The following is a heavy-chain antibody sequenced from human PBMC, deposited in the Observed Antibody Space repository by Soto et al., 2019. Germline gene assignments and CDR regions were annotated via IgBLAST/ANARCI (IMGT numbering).Heavy chain of an antibody. CDR3: ATWHEREHAYDV. V-gene: IGHV3-53*01. J-gene: IGHJ3*01. CDR2: LYDVDGS. CDR1: GLTISDKKY. D-gene: IGHD1-1*01. Sequence: DVQLVESGGGLIQPGESLRLSCAAFGLTISDKKYVAWVRPAPGKGLEWVSALYDVDGSFYADSVKGRFTTSSDSSKTTVYLQMNDLRPDDTAVYYCATWHEREHAYDVWGQGTTVTVSS.